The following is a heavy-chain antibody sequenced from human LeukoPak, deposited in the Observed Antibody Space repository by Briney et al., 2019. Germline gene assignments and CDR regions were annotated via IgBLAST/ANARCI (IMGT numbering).Heavy chain of an antibody. CDR2: IYYSGST. CDR1: GGSISSGGYY. Sequence: SETLSLTCTVSGGSISSGGYYWSWIRQHPGKGLEWIGYIYYSGSTYYNPSLKSRVTISVDTSKNQLSLKLSSVTAADTAVYYCARTAGEWLEDYYYMDVWGKGTTVTVSS. J-gene: IGHJ6*03. V-gene: IGHV4-31*03. D-gene: IGHD3-3*01. CDR3: ARTAGEWLEDYYYMDV.